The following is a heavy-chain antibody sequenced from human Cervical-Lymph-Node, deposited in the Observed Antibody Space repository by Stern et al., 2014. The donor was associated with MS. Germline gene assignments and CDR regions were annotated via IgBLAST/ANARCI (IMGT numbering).Heavy chain of an antibody. CDR1: GGSISSYY. Sequence: VQLLESGPGLVKPSETLSLTCSVSGGSISSYYWNWIRQPPGKGLEWIANVHSSGATKYNPSLNNRVTILLDTSMNKISLKLTSVTAADTAVYYCAGSGTYYPDYWGQGILVTVSS. D-gene: IGHD3-3*01. CDR2: VHSSGAT. J-gene: IGHJ4*02. CDR3: AGSGTYYPDY. V-gene: IGHV4-59*08.